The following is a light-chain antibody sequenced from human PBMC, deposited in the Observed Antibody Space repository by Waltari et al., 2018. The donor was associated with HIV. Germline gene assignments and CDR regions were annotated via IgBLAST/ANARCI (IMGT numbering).Light chain of an antibody. V-gene: IGLV1-44*01. J-gene: IGLJ3*02. CDR3: AAGDDSLNVWV. Sequence: QSVLTQPPSASGPPGQLVTISCSGGRSYIGRKTLDCYQQLPGTAPKLLIDSNDQRPSGIPDRFSGSKSGTAASLAISGLQSEDEADYYCAAGDDSLNVWVFGGGTKLTVL. CDR1: RSYIGRKT. CDR2: SND.